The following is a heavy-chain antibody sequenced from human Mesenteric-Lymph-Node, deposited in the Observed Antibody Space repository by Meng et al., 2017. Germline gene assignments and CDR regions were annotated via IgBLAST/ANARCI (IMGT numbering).Heavy chain of an antibody. D-gene: IGHD3-10*01. J-gene: IGHJ4*02. CDR1: GFTFRNYA. V-gene: IGHV3-23*01. CDR3: ASYNGSGSYHK. Sequence: GESLKISCAASGFTFRNYAMSWVRQAPGKGLEWVSGITGSGGMKYYADSVKGRFTISRDNSKNTLYLQMNSLRAEDTAVYYCASYNGSGSYHKWGQGTVVTVSS. CDR2: ITGSGGMK.